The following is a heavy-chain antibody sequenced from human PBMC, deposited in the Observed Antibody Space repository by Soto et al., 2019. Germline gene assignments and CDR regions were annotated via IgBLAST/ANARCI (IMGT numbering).Heavy chain of an antibody. CDR1: GGTFSSYA. J-gene: IGHJ4*02. V-gene: IGHV1-69*05. CDR3: ARDRRDGYNTFDY. CDR2: IIPIFGTA. D-gene: IGHD5-12*01. Sequence: SVKVSCKASGGTFSSYAISWVRQAPGQGLEWMGGIIPIFGTANYAQKFQGRVTMTRDTSTSTVYMELSSLRSEDTAVYYCARDRRDGYNTFDYWGQGTLVTVSS.